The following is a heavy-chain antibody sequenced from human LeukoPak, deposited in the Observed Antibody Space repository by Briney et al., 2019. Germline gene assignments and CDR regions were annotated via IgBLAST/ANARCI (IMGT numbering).Heavy chain of an antibody. J-gene: IGHJ4*02. D-gene: IGHD3-22*01. CDR2: IEYSGGSA. CDR3: AKGDSSGYYFLAY. Sequence: GGSLRLSCIVSGFTLSSYEMSWIRQAPGKGLEWVASIEYSGGSAYYADSVKGRFTISRDNSKNTLYLQMNSLRAGDTAVYYCAKGDSSGYYFLAYWGQGILVTVSS. V-gene: IGHV3-23*01. CDR1: GFTLSSYE.